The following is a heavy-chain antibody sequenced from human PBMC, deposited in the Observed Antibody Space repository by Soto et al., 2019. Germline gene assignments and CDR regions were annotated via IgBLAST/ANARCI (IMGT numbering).Heavy chain of an antibody. Sequence: GGSLRLSCAASGFTFSSYGMHWVRQAPGKGLEWVAVISYDGSNKYYADSVKGRFTISRDNSKNTLYLQMNSLRAEDTAVYYCAKQGGVFHYYYYGMDVWGQGTTVTVSS. V-gene: IGHV3-30*18. CDR2: ISYDGSNK. D-gene: IGHD2-8*01. CDR3: AKQGGVFHYYYYGMDV. CDR1: GFTFSSYG. J-gene: IGHJ6*02.